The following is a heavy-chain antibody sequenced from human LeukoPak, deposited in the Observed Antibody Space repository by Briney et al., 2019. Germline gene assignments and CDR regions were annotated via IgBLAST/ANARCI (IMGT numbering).Heavy chain of an antibody. CDR2: INHSGGT. J-gene: IGHJ4*02. CDR3: AKSGRRYSSALGS. D-gene: IGHD6-19*01. V-gene: IGHV4-34*01. Sequence: SETLSLTCAVYGGSLSGYYWSWIRQSPGKGLEWIGEINHSGGTNYNPSLKSRVTISIYTSKNQFSLKLSSVTAADTATYYCAKSGRRYSSALGSWGQGTLVTVSS. CDR1: GGSLSGYY.